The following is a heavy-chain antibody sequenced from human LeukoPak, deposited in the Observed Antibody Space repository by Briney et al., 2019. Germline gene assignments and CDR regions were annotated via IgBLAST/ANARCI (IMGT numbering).Heavy chain of an antibody. CDR1: GFTFRSYA. J-gene: IGHJ5*02. V-gene: IGHV3-23*01. D-gene: IGHD7-27*01. CDR2: ISAGGTST. CDR3: AKESANWGYNWFDP. Sequence: GGSLRLSCAASGFTFRSYAMSWVRQALGKGLEWVSAISAGGTSTYYAGAVKGRFTISRDNSKNTLYLQMNSLRAEDTAIYYCAKESANWGYNWFDPWGQGALVTVSS.